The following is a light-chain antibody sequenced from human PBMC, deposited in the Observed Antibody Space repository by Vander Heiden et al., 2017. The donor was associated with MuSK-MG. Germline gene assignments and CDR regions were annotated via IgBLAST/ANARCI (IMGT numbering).Light chain of an antibody. J-gene: IGLJ2*01. V-gene: IGLV2-14*03. Sequence: QSALTQPASVSGSPGQSITISCTGTRSDIGEYNFVSWYQQHPGRAPRLLMFDVIQRPSGLSDRFSASKSGYTAALTIAGLLAEDEAHYYCSSYADTGNPVIFGGGTKLTVL. CDR3: SSYADTGNPVI. CDR1: RSDIGEYNF. CDR2: DVI.